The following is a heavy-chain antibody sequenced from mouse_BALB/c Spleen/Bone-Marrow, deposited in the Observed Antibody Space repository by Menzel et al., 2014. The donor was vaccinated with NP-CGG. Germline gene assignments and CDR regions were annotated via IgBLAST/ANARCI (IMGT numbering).Heavy chain of an antibody. Sequence: QVQLKDSGAELAKPGASVKMPCKASGYTFTSYWMHWVKQRPGQGLEWIGYINPSTGYTEYNQKFKDKATLTADKSSSTAYMQLSSLTSEDSAVYYCARSGGYDGFSYWGQGTTLTVSS. CDR3: ARSGGYDGFSY. J-gene: IGHJ2*01. V-gene: IGHV1-7*01. CDR1: GYTFTSYW. CDR2: INPSTGYT. D-gene: IGHD2-2*01.